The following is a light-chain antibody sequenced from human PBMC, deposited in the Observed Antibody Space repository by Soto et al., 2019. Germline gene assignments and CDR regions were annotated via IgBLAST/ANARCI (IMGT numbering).Light chain of an antibody. J-gene: IGLJ3*02. CDR3: QTWGTGIWV. V-gene: IGLV4-69*01. CDR2: VNSDGSH. CDR1: SGHSSYA. Sequence: QSVLTQSPSASASLGASVKLTCSLSSGHSSYAIAWHQQQPEKGPRYLMKVNSDGSHTKGDGIPDRFSGSSSGAERYLTISSLQSEDETDYYCQTWGTGIWVFGGGTKVTVL.